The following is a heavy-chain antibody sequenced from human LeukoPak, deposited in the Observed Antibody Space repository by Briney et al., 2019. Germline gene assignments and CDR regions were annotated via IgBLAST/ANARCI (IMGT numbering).Heavy chain of an antibody. CDR2: ISGSGGST. CDR3: AKDYSNPRSSMDV. J-gene: IGHJ6*02. CDR1: GSTFSSYA. D-gene: IGHD4-11*01. V-gene: IGHV3-23*01. Sequence: GGSLRLSCAASGSTFSSYAMSWVRQAPGKGLEWVSGISGSGGSTYYADSVKGRFTISRDNSKNTLYLQMNSLRAEDTAVYYCAKDYSNPRSSMDVWGQGTTVTVSS.